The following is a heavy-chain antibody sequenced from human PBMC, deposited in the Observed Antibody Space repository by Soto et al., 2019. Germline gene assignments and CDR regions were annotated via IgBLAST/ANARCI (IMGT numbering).Heavy chain of an antibody. V-gene: IGHV3-30*03. Sequence: GGSLRLSCAASVLTFSSYGMHWVRQAPGKGLEWVAVISYDGSNKYYADSVKGRFTISRDNSKNTLYLQMNSLRAEDTAVYYCAGERGGPTTSAFDIWGQGTMVTVSS. D-gene: IGHD1-26*01. CDR2: ISYDGSNK. J-gene: IGHJ3*02. CDR3: AGERGGPTTSAFDI. CDR1: VLTFSSYG.